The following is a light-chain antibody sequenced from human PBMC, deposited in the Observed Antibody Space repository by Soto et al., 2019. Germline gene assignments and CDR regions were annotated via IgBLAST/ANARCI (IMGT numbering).Light chain of an antibody. Sequence: DIVMTQSPDSLAVSLGERATINCKSSQSVLYSSNNNNYIAWYQQKPGQPPKLIIYWASTRESGVPDRFSGSGSGTDFTLTISSLQAEDVAVYYCQQYHSTPSTFGQGTRLEIK. J-gene: IGKJ5*01. CDR1: QSVLYSSNNNNY. V-gene: IGKV4-1*01. CDR3: QQYHSTPST. CDR2: WAS.